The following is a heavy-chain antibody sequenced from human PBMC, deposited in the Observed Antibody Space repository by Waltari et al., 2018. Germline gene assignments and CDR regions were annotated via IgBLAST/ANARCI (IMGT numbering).Heavy chain of an antibody. J-gene: IGHJ4*02. V-gene: IGHV3-23*01. Sequence: EVQLLVSWGGLVQPWGFLRLPCSASGFTSSNFPWSWARQAPGKGLEWVADISGSGDITRYADSVKGRFTISRDNSRNTLFLQMNSLRAEDTAVYHCASDDEEHWPFDLDYWGQGIPVTVSS. CDR2: ISGSGDIT. CDR1: GFTSSNFP. CDR3: ASDDEEHWPFDLDY. D-gene: IGHD3-9*01.